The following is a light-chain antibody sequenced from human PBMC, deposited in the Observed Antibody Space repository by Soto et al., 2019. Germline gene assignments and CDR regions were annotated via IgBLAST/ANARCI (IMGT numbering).Light chain of an antibody. J-gene: IGKJ1*01. CDR3: QQYGTSPRT. CDR2: GAS. Sequence: EIVLTQSPGTLSLSPGERATLSCRASQSLSGRYLAWYQQKPGQAPRLLIYGASTRAPGIPDRFSGSGSGTDFTLTISRLEPEDFAVYYCQQYGTSPRTFGQGTKVEI. CDR1: QSLSGRY. V-gene: IGKV3-20*01.